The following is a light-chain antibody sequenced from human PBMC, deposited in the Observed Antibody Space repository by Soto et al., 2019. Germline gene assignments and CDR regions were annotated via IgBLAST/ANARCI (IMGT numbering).Light chain of an antibody. CDR2: DVS. J-gene: IGKJ1*01. V-gene: IGKV1-5*01. Sequence: DIQLTQSPSLLSASVRDRVTITCRASQSMNKWLAWYQQKPGKAPKLLIYDVSVLETGVPARFRGSGAGTEVTLAISSLQPEDCAMYYCQHYNGYSWTFGQGNK. CDR3: QHYNGYSWT. CDR1: QSMNKW.